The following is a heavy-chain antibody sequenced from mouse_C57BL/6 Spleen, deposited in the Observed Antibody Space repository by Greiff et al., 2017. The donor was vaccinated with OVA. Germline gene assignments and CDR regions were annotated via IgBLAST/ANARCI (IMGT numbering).Heavy chain of an antibody. V-gene: IGHV1-55*01. D-gene: IGHD4-1*01. CDR1: GYTFTSYW. J-gene: IGHJ3*01. CDR2: IYPGSGST. Sequence: VKLQESGAELVKPGASVKMSCKASGYTFTSYWITWVKQRPGQGLEWIGDIYPGSGSTNYNEKFKSKVTLTVDTSSSTAYMQLSSLTSEDSAVYDCAREEGTGFAYWGQGTLVTVSA. CDR3: AREEGTGFAY.